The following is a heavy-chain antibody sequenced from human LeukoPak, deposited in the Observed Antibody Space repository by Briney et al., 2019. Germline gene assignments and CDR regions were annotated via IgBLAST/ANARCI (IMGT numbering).Heavy chain of an antibody. J-gene: IGHJ5*02. Sequence: GRSLRLSCAASVVTFSRYGMRSVRQAPGKGLEWVAVISYDGSNKYYADSVKGRFTISRDNSKNTLYLQMNSLRAEDTAVYYCAKGLLRGNWFDPWGQGTLVTVSS. CDR1: VVTFSRYG. CDR2: ISYDGSNK. CDR3: AKGLLRGNWFDP. D-gene: IGHD4-17*01. V-gene: IGHV3-30*18.